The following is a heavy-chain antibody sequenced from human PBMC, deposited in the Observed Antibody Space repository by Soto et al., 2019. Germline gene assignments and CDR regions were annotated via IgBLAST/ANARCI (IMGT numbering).Heavy chain of an antibody. CDR3: ARGRGDIVVVPALDAFDI. V-gene: IGHV3-21*01. CDR2: ISSSSSYI. D-gene: IGHD2-2*01. Sequence: EVQLVESGGGLVKPGGSLRLSCAASGFTFSSYSMNWVRQAPGKGLEWVSSISSSSSYIYYADSVKGRFTISRDNAKNSLYLQMNSLRAEDTAVYYCARGRGDIVVVPALDAFDIWGQGTMVTVSS. CDR1: GFTFSSYS. J-gene: IGHJ3*02.